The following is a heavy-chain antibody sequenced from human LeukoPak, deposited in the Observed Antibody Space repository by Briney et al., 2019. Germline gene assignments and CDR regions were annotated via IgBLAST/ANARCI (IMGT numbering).Heavy chain of an antibody. J-gene: IGHJ4*01. CDR3: AREVVAAPGTVDY. CDR2: IYYSGST. CDR1: GDSISNYY. V-gene: IGHV4-59*01. D-gene: IGHD6-13*01. Sequence: TSETLSLTCTVSGDSISNYYWSWIRQPPGKGLEWIGYIYYSGSTNYNPSLKSRVTISVDTSKNQFSLKLSSVTAADTAVYYCAREVVAAPGTVDYWGQGTLVTVSS.